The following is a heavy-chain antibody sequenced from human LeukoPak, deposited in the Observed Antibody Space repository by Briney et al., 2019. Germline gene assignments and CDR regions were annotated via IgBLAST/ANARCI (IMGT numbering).Heavy chain of an antibody. J-gene: IGHJ3*02. CDR1: GGSISSYY. D-gene: IGHD1-26*01. CDR2: IYYSGST. V-gene: IGHV4-59*01. Sequence: NPSETLSLTCTVSGGSISSYYWSWIRQPPGKGLEWIGYIYYSGSTNYNPSLKSRVTISVDTSKNQFTLKLSSVTAADTAVYYCARHELNDAFDIWGQGTMVTVSS. CDR3: ARHELNDAFDI.